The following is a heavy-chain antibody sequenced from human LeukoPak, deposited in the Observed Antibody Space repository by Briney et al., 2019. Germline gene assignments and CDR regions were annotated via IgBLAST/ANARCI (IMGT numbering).Heavy chain of an antibody. V-gene: IGHV4-34*01. Sequence: SETLSLTCAVYGGSFSGYYWSWIRQPPGKGLEWIGGINHSGSTNYNPSLKSRVTISVDTSKNQFSLKLSSVTAADTAVYYCARGRTGYSYGYLRYYFDYWGQGTLVTVSS. J-gene: IGHJ4*02. CDR2: INHSGST. D-gene: IGHD5-18*01. CDR1: GGSFSGYY. CDR3: ARGRTGYSYGYLRYYFDY.